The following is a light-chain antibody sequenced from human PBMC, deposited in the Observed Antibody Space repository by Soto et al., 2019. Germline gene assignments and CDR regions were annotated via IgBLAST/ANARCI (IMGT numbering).Light chain of an antibody. J-gene: IGKJ4*01. CDR2: DAS. CDR3: QQLNSYPLT. V-gene: IGKV3-11*01. CDR1: QIVISY. Sequence: EIVLTQSPATLSLSPGERATLSCRASQIVISYLAWYQQKPGQAPRLLIYDASNRATGIPARFSGSGSGTDFTLTISSLQPEDFATYFCQQLNSYPLTFGGGIKVDIK.